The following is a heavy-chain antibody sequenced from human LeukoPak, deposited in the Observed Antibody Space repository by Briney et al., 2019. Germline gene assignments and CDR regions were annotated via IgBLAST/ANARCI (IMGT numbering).Heavy chain of an antibody. CDR1: GFTFSSYG. D-gene: IGHD4-23*01. J-gene: IGHJ4*02. Sequence: GGSLRLSCAASGFTFSSYGMHWVRQAPGKGLEWVAVISYDGSNKYYADSVKGRFTISGDNSKNTLYLQMNSLRAEDTAVYYCANDFHSTSGGNSVGDYWGQGTLVTVSS. CDR3: ANDFHSTSGGNSVGDY. CDR2: ISYDGSNK. V-gene: IGHV3-30*18.